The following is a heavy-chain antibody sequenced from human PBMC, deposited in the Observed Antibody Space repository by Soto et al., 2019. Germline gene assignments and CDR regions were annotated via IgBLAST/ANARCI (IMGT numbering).Heavy chain of an antibody. CDR1: DDSSSNYK. J-gene: IGHJ6*02. D-gene: IGHD3-10*01. Sequence: QVQLQESGPGLVKPSETLSLTCTVSDDSSSNYKWSWIRQPPGRRLEWIGYIDSNGGTSYNPSLQGRVTISIGTPPKQFCLKRSSVTAADTAVYYCVRQGFGRLHGLVDVWGQGTTVTVSS. CDR2: IDSNGGT. CDR3: VRQGFGRLHGLVDV. V-gene: IGHV4-59*08.